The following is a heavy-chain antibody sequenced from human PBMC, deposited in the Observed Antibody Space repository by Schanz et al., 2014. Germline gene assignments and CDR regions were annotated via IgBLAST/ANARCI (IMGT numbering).Heavy chain of an antibody. CDR2: VSSYDTTG. Sequence: EVQLLESGGGFVQPEGSQRLSCAASGFIVSSTYMTWVRQAPGKGLEWISYVSSYDTTGSYADSVKGRFTISRDNAKNTVDLKKNSLRSEDTAVYYCARYGFRRCEVDYGLAVWGQGTTVTVSS. CDR3: ARYGFRRCEVDYGLAV. D-gene: IGHD4-17*01. CDR1: GFIVSSTY. J-gene: IGHJ6*02. V-gene: IGHV3-48*03.